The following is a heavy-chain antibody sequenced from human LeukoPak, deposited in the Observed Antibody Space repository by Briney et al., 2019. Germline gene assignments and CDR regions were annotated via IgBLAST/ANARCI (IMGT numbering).Heavy chain of an antibody. V-gene: IGHV3-23*01. CDR2: ISGSGGST. CDR3: AKGGVGPGYYYYGMDV. J-gene: IGHJ6*02. CDR1: GFPFSSYA. D-gene: IGHD1-26*01. Sequence: PGGSLRLSCAASGFPFSSYAMSWVRQAPGKGLEWVSAISGSGGSTYYADSVKGRFTISRDNSKNTLYLQMNSLRAEDTAVYYCAKGGVGPGYYYYGMDVWGQGTTVTVSS.